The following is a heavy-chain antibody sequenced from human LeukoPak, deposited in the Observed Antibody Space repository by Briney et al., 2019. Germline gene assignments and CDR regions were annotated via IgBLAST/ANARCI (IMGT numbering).Heavy chain of an antibody. D-gene: IGHD3-16*01. Sequence: GGSLRLSCAASGFTFDDYAMHWVRQAPGKGLEWVSGISWNSGSIGYADSVKGRFTISRDNAKNSLYLQMNSLRAEDTALYYCAKDIGPTSFGSLSSVLFDYWGQGTLVTVSS. CDR3: AKDIGPTSFGSLSSVLFDY. J-gene: IGHJ4*02. CDR2: ISWNSGSI. CDR1: GFTFDDYA. V-gene: IGHV3-9*01.